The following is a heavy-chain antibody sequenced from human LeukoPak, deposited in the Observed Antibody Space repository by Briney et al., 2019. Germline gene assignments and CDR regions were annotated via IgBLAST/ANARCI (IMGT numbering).Heavy chain of an antibody. J-gene: IGHJ6*04. CDR1: GFTFSSYG. Sequence: GGSLRLSCAASGFTFSSYGIHWVRQTPGKGLEWVAVISYDGSNKYFADSVKGRFTISRDNSKNTLYLQMSSLRAEDTAVYYCAKDLQTGDDVSLYYYYYGMDVWGKGTTVTVSS. CDR2: ISYDGSNK. CDR3: AKDLQTGDDVSLYYYYYGMDV. D-gene: IGHD7-27*01. V-gene: IGHV3-30*18.